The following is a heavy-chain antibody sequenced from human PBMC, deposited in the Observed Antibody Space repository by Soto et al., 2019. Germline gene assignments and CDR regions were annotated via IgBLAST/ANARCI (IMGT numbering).Heavy chain of an antibody. D-gene: IGHD1-7*01. Sequence: QVQQLESGPGLVKPWDTLSLTCTVSGAYVSDFSLSWIRQPAGKGLEWIGRITLNGITQYTPSFRSRVTMSMDTSRTQFSVNLKSATAADTALYYCARESGENWTYEAHWGQGTLVTVSS. CDR3: ARESGENWTYEAH. J-gene: IGHJ1*01. CDR2: ITLNGIT. CDR1: GAYVSDFS. V-gene: IGHV4-4*07.